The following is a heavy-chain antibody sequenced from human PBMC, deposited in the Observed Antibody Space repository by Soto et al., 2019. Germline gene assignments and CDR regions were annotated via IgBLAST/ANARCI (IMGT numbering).Heavy chain of an antibody. Sequence: PSETLSLTCTVSGGSISSSTYYWGWIRQPPGKGLEWIGSVYYSGSSDFNPSLKSRVTTSVDTSKNQFSLKLSSVTAADTAVYYCARAPNSGTYHDAFLIWGQGTMVTVSS. CDR3: ARAPNSGTYHDAFLI. J-gene: IGHJ3*02. D-gene: IGHD1-26*01. CDR2: VYYSGSS. V-gene: IGHV4-39*01. CDR1: GGSISSSTYY.